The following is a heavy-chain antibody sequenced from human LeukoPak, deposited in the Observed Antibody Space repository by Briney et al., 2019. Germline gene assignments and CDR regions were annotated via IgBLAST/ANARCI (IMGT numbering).Heavy chain of an antibody. CDR1: GFTFSSYA. D-gene: IGHD3-10*01. J-gene: IGHJ4*02. CDR2: ISGSGGST. V-gene: IGHV3-23*01. CDR3: ARASGFGEFNDY. Sequence: GGSLRLSCAASGFTFSSYAMSWVRQAPGKGLEWVSAISGSGGSTYYADSVKGRFTISRDNSKNSLYLQMNSLRAEDTALYYCARASGFGEFNDYWGQGTLVTVSS.